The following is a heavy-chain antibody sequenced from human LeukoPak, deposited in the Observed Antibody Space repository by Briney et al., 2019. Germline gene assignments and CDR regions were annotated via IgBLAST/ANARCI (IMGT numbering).Heavy chain of an antibody. D-gene: IGHD3-3*01. J-gene: IGHJ4*02. V-gene: IGHV3-23*01. CDR2: ISGSGGST. CDR1: GITFSNYA. CDR3: TTSRWSEDGGDN. Sequence: GGSLELSCETSGITFSNYAMSWVRQAPGKGLEWVSFISGSGGSTYYADSVKGRFTISRDNSRNTLYLQMNSLRAEDTAIYYCTTSRWSEDGGDNWGQGTQVTVSS.